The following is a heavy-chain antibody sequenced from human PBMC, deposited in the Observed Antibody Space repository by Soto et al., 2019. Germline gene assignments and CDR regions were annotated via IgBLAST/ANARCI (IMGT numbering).Heavy chain of an antibody. CDR1: GFTFSSYA. J-gene: IGHJ4*02. V-gene: IGHV3-30*04. CDR3: AIVGTLVRGTYYFDS. D-gene: IGHD3-10*01. Sequence: QVQLVDSGGGVVQPGRSLRLSCAASGFTFSSYAMHWVRQAPGKGLAWVAVISYDGKNKYYSDSVKGRFTISRDNSKNTLFLQMNSLRSEDTAVYYCAIVGTLVRGTYYFDSWGQGTLVTVSS. CDR2: ISYDGKNK.